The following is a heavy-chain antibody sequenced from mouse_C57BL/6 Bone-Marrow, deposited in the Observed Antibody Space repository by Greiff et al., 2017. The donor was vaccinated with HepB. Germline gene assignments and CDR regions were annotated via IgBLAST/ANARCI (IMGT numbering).Heavy chain of an antibody. V-gene: IGHV2-9*01. J-gene: IGHJ4*01. CDR1: GFSFTSYG. CDR2: IWGGGST. CDR3: AKQEYYSNYFYSMAY. Sequence: VKVVESGPGLVAPSQSLSITCTVSGFSFTSYGVDWVRQPPGKGLEWLGVIWGGGSTNYNSTHMSRLSISKDNYKSQDFLRMNSLQTDDTAMYYCAKQEYYSNYFYSMAYWGQGTSVTVSS. D-gene: IGHD2-5*01.